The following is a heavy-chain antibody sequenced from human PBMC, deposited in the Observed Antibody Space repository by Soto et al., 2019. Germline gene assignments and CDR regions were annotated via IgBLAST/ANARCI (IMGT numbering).Heavy chain of an antibody. V-gene: IGHV3-23*01. Sequence: PGGSLILPCAASGFTFSSYAMSWVRQAPGKGLEWVSAISVSGGSTYYADSVKGRFTISRDNSKNTLYLPMNSLRAEDTAVDYGARTHYGSGLAYNYHYYAMALPGQGTTATVS. CDR3: ARTHYGSGLAYNYHYYAMAL. J-gene: IGHJ6*02. CDR1: GFTFSSYA. D-gene: IGHD3-10*01. CDR2: ISVSGGST.